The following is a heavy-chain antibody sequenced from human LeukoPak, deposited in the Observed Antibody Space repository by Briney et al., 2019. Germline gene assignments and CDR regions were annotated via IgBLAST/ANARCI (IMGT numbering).Heavy chain of an antibody. J-gene: IGHJ3*02. Sequence: GGSLRLSCAASGFTFSNFGMHWVRQAPGKGLEWVAFIRFDGTSEFYADSVKGRFTISRDNSKNTLYLQMNSLRGEDTAVYYCAKGRQLRRSDAFDIWGQGTMVTVSS. CDR2: IRFDGTSE. CDR1: GFTFSNFG. CDR3: AKGRQLRRSDAFDI. V-gene: IGHV3-30*02. D-gene: IGHD1-26*01.